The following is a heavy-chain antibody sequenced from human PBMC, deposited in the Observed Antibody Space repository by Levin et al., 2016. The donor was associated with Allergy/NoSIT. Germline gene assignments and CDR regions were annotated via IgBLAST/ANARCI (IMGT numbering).Heavy chain of an antibody. V-gene: IGHV4-59*04. Sequence: WIRQPPGKGLEWLGHIYYTGTTYSNPSLRSRVTMSIDPSKSQFSLSLRSVTAADTAAYFCARVGGNYYPYFDYWGQGILVTVSS. CDR3: ARVGGNYYPYFDY. CDR2: IYYTGTT. D-gene: IGHD1-26*01. J-gene: IGHJ4*02.